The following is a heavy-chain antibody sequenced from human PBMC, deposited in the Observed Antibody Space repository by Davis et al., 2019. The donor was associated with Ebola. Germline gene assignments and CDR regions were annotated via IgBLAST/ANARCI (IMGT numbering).Heavy chain of an antibody. CDR3: ARDLTTVTSDWFDP. CDR2: ISSSSSYI. J-gene: IGHJ5*02. D-gene: IGHD4-17*01. V-gene: IGHV3-21*01. CDR1: GFTFSSYS. Sequence: GESLKISCAASGFTFSSYSMNWVRQAPGKGLEWVSSISSSSSYIYYADSVKGRFTISRDNAKNSLYLQMNSLRAEDTAVYYCARDLTTVTSDWFDPWGQGTLVTVSS.